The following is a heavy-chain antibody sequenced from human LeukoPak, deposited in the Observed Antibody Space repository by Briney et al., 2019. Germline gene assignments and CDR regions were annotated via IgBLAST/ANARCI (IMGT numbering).Heavy chain of an antibody. CDR2: ISSNGGST. CDR3: ARVGVGATYVDC. D-gene: IGHD1-26*01. CDR1: GFTFSSYA. J-gene: IGHJ4*02. Sequence: GGSLRLSCAASGFTFSSYAMHWVRQAPGKGLEYVSAISSNGGSTYYANSVKGRFIISRDNSKNTLYLQMGSLRAEDMAVYYCARVGVGATYVDCWGQGTLVTVSP. V-gene: IGHV3-64*01.